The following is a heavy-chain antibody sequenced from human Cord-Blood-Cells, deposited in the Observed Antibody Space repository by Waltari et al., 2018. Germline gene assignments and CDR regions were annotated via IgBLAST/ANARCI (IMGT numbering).Heavy chain of an antibody. Sequence: EVQLVQSGAEVKKPGESLKISCNGSGYSFTSYWIGWVRRMPGKGLEWMGITFPGDSDTRSSPSLQGQVTISADKSISTAYLQWSSLKASDTAMYYCARQVNGAGAFDIWGPGTMVTDSS. D-gene: IGHD1-1*01. V-gene: IGHV5-51*01. CDR3: ARQVNGAGAFDI. J-gene: IGHJ3*02. CDR1: GYSFTSYW. CDR2: TFPGDSDT.